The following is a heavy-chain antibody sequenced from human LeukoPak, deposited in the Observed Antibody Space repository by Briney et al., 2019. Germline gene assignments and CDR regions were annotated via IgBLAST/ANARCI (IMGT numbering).Heavy chain of an antibody. J-gene: IGHJ4*02. V-gene: IGHV3-30*18. CDR2: ISFYGNNE. CDR1: GVSFSNYG. CDR3: AKDENMAASGYYFDS. D-gene: IGHD6-13*01. Sequence: GGSLRLSYAAPGVSFSNYGIYWVRQAPGKGLEWVAVISFYGNNEYYADSVKGRFTVSRDNSKSTLYLQMNSLGAEDTAVYYWAKDENMAASGYYFDSWGQGTLVTVSS.